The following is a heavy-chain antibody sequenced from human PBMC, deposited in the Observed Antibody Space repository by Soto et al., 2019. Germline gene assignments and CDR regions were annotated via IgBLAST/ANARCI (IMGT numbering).Heavy chain of an antibody. D-gene: IGHD1-26*01. CDR1: GFTFSGSA. J-gene: IGHJ4*02. Sequence: GGSLRLSCAASGFTFSGSAMHWVRQASGKGLEWVGRIRSKANSYATAYAASVKGRFTISRDDSKNTAYLQMNSLKTEDTAVYYCTRRGQNSGSYYFDYWGQGTLVTVSS. V-gene: IGHV3-73*01. CDR2: IRSKANSYAT. CDR3: TRRGQNSGSYYFDY.